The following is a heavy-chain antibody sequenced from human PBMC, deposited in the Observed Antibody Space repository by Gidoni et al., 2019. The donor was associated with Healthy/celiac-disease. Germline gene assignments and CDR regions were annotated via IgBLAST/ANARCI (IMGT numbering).Heavy chain of an antibody. J-gene: IGHJ3*02. CDR3: ARAPTPWDYYGSGSYFYPQPFDI. D-gene: IGHD3-10*01. V-gene: IGHV4-59*01. Sequence: QVQLQESGPGLVKPSETLSLTCTVSGGSISSYYWSWIRQPPGKGLEWIGYIYYSGSTNYNPSLKSRVTISVDTSKNQFSLKLSSVTAADTAVYYCARAPTPWDYYGSGSYFYPQPFDIWGQGTMVTVSS. CDR2: IYYSGST. CDR1: GGSISSYY.